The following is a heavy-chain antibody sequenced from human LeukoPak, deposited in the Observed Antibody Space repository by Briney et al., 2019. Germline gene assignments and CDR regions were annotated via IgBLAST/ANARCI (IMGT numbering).Heavy chain of an antibody. D-gene: IGHD6-19*01. J-gene: IGHJ4*02. CDR1: GFTFSSYW. Sequence: HPGGSLRLSCAASGFTFSSYWMHWVRQTPGKGPVWVSRLNGDGSDTAYADSVKGRFTISRDNAKNSLYLQMNSLRAEDTAVYYCVSGSGWYMDYWGQGTLVTVSS. CDR2: LNGDGSDT. CDR3: VSGSGWYMDY. V-gene: IGHV3-74*01.